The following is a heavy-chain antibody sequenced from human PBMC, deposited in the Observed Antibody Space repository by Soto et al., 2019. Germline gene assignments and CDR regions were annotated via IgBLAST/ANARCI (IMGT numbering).Heavy chain of an antibody. D-gene: IGHD2-2*01. J-gene: IGHJ5*01. CDR1: GYTFSSYD. CDR3: ARGRSTSWFADS. CDR2: MNPNSGNT. V-gene: IGHV1-8*01. Sequence: QVQLVQSGAEVKKPGASVKVSCKASGYTFSSYDINWVRQATGQGLEWMGWMNPNSGNTGYAQKFKGRVTMARNTSTSTAYMELSSLSSEDTAVYFCARGRSTSWFADSCGQGTLVTVSS.